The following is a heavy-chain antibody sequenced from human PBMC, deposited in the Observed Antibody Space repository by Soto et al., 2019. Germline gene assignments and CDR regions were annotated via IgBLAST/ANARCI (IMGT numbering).Heavy chain of an antibody. CDR1: GFTFSDSY. V-gene: IGHV3-11*01. Sequence: GGSLSLSCAASGFTFSDSYMSWIRQAPGKGLEWISYITFSGNTLYYADSLKGRFTISRDNAKNSLYLQMNRLRAEDTAVYYCARVSWREKYGMDVWGHGTTVTISS. CDR2: ITFSGNTL. CDR3: ARVSWREKYGMDV. J-gene: IGHJ6*02.